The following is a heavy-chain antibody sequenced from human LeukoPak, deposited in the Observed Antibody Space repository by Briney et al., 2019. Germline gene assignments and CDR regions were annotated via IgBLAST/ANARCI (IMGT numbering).Heavy chain of an antibody. CDR1: VRSISSYY. V-gene: IGHV4-59*01. CDR2: IYHTGST. J-gene: IGHJ4*02. CDR3: ARRGRNSSGWQDYL. D-gene: IGHD6-25*01. Sequence: KPSETLSLTCTVSVRSISSYYWSWIRQPPGKGLEWIANIYHTGSTNYNPSLSSRVTISIDTAKNQFSMKLTSVTAADTAVYYCARRGRNSSGWQDYLWGQGTLVTVSS.